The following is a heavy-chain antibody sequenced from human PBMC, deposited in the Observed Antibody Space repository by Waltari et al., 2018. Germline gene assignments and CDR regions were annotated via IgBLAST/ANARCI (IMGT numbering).Heavy chain of an antibody. V-gene: IGHV2-70*15. Sequence: QVTLRESGPALVKPTQTLTLTCNFSGFSLSTSGMCVSWIRQPPGKALEWLASIDWDNDKYYRTSLKTRLTMSKDTSKNPVVLTLTNMDPLDTAPYYSARIPQLSGALWAYFDCWGQGTLVTVSS. CDR2: IDWDNDK. CDR3: ARIPQLSGALWAYFDC. D-gene: IGHD7-27*01. J-gene: IGHJ4*02. CDR1: GFSLSTSGMC.